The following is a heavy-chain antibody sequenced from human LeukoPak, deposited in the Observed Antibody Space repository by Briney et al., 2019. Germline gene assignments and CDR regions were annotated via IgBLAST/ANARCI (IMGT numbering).Heavy chain of an antibody. CDR2: ITGGGDDT. V-gene: IGHV3-23*01. J-gene: IGHJ4*02. Sequence: GVSLRLSCTASGFTFSDYAMSWVRQAPGKGLEWVSAITGGGDDTYHADSVKGRFAISRDNSRNTLYLQMNSLRAEDMAMYFCARGSRSSRPYYFDFWGQGTLVTVSS. CDR3: ARGSRSSRPYYFDF. D-gene: IGHD3-10*01. CDR1: GFTFSDYA.